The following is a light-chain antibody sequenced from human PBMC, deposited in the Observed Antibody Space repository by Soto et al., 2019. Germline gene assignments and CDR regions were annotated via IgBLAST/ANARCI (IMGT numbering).Light chain of an antibody. CDR2: GIS. J-gene: IGKJ2*01. CDR1: QSVTNSF. V-gene: IGKV3-20*01. Sequence: ENVLTQSPGTLSLFPGERATLSCRASQSVTNSFFAWYQQKPGQAPRLLIYGISSRATGIPDRFSGSGSGTAFTLTISRLEPEDFVVYYCQQYSTLPHTFGQGTKLEVK. CDR3: QQYSTLPHT.